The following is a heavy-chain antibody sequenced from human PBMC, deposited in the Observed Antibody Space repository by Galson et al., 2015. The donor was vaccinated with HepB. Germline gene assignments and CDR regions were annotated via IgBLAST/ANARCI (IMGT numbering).Heavy chain of an antibody. J-gene: IGHJ6*02. Sequence: SLRLSCAASGFTFSGYGMHWVHQAPGKGLGWVGVIWSDGSNKYYADSVKGRLTISRDNAKNTLNLQMNSLRAEDTAVYYCARDFGGTNEGGYGMDVWGQGTTVTISS. CDR3: ARDFGGTNEGGYGMDV. CDR1: GFTFSGYG. CDR2: IWSDGSNK. V-gene: IGHV3-33*08. D-gene: IGHD2-8*01.